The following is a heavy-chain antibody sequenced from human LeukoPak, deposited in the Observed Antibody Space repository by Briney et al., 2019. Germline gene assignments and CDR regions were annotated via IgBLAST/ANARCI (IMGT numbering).Heavy chain of an antibody. V-gene: IGHV1-69*13. J-gene: IGHJ4*02. D-gene: IGHD5-18*01. CDR2: IIPIFGTA. CDR1: GGTFSSYA. CDR3: ARGIQLWLPPDY. Sequence: ASVTVSCKASGGTFSSYAISWVRQAPGQGLEWMGGIIPIFGTANYAQKFQGRVTITADESTSTAYMELSSLRSEDTAVYYCARGIQLWLPPDYWGQGTLVAVSS.